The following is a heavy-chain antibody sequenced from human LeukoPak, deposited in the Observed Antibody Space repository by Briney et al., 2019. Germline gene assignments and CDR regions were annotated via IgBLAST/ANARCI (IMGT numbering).Heavy chain of an antibody. Sequence: GGCLRLSCAASGFTFSSYAMSWVRQAPGKGLEWASAISGSGGSTYYADSVKGRFTISRDNSKHTLYLQMNSLRAEDTAVYYCAKEGLRSSAFDIWGQGTMVTVSS. CDR2: ISGSGGST. D-gene: IGHD1-14*01. CDR1: GFTFSSYA. CDR3: AKEGLRSSAFDI. J-gene: IGHJ3*02. V-gene: IGHV3-23*01.